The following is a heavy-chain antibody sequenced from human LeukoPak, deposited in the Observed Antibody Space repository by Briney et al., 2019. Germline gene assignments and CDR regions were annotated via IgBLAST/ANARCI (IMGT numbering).Heavy chain of an antibody. V-gene: IGHV3-30*18. Sequence: PGGSLRLSCAASGFTFSSYGMHWVRQAPGKGLEWVAVISYDGSNKYYADSVKGRFTISRDNSKNTLYLQMNSLRAEDTAVYYCAKVYWYDSQCFQHWGQGTLVTVSS. CDR2: ISYDGSNK. D-gene: IGHD1-1*01. J-gene: IGHJ1*01. CDR1: GFTFSSYG. CDR3: AKVYWYDSQCFQH.